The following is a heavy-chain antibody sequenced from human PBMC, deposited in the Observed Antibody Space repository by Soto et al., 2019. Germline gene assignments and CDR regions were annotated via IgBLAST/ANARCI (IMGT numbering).Heavy chain of an antibody. Sequence: GGSLRLSCAASGFTFSSYSMNWVRQAPGKGLEWVSYISSSSSTIYYADSVKGRFTISRDNAKNSLYLQMNSLRDEDTAVYYCARDRVSDIVATIITSYYYYGMDVWGQGTPVTVSS. CDR1: GFTFSSYS. CDR3: ARDRVSDIVATIITSYYYYGMDV. D-gene: IGHD5-12*01. J-gene: IGHJ6*02. CDR2: ISSSSSTI. V-gene: IGHV3-48*02.